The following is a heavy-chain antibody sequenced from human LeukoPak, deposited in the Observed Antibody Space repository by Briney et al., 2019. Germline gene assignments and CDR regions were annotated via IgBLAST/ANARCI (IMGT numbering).Heavy chain of an antibody. D-gene: IGHD6-19*01. CDR3: ARIGYSSGWYAFYFDC. V-gene: IGHV3-7*01. J-gene: IGHJ4*02. Sequence: PGGSLRLSCAASGFTFSTYWMSWVRQAPGKGLEWVANIKQDGSEKCFVDSVKGRFTISRDNAKNSLYLQMNSLRAEDTAVYYCARIGYSSGWYAFYFDCWGQGTLVTVSS. CDR2: IKQDGSEK. CDR1: GFTFSTYW.